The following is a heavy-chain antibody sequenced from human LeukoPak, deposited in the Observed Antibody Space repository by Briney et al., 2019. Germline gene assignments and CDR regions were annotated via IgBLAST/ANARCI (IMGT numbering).Heavy chain of an antibody. CDR2: ISYDGSNK. J-gene: IGHJ4*02. V-gene: IGHV3-30*18. CDR3: AKDLGGYYDSSGFHY. D-gene: IGHD3-22*01. CDR1: GFTFSSYG. Sequence: GRSLRLSCAASGFTFSSYGMHWVRQAPGKGLEWVAVISYDGSNKYYADSVKGRFTISRDNSKNTLYLQMNSLRAEDTAVYYCAKDLGGYYDSSGFHYWGQGTLVTVSS.